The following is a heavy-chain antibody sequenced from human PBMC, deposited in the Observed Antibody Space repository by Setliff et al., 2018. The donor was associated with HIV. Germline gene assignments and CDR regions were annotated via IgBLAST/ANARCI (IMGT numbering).Heavy chain of an antibody. CDR3: ARRAGYTSSWYREDYFYMDV. D-gene: IGHD6-13*01. CDR2: VGTAGDT. Sequence: QAGGSLRLSCAASGFTFNNYDMHWVRQASGKGLEWVSTVGTAGDTYYPGSVKGRFTISRENARDSLYLQMNSLRAGDTAVYYCARRAGYTSSWYREDYFYMDVWGKGTTVTVSS. V-gene: IGHV3-13*01. J-gene: IGHJ6*03. CDR1: GFTFNNYD.